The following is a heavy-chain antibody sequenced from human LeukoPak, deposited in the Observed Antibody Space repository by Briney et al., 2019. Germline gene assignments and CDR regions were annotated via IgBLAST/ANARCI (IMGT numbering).Heavy chain of an antibody. Sequence: GGSLRLSCVVSGFIFSDHYMTWIRQAPGKGLEYISYLSNSGSDIFHADSVKGRFSISRDNAKNSVYLQMNSLRVEDTAVYYCARGHWGLDYWGQGTPVTVSP. J-gene: IGHJ4*02. CDR1: GFIFSDHY. CDR3: ARGHWGLDY. CDR2: LSNSGSDI. V-gene: IGHV3-11*01. D-gene: IGHD7-27*01.